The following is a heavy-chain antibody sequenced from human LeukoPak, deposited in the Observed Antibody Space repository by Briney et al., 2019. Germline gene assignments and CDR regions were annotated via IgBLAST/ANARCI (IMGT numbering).Heavy chain of an antibody. CDR2: IGSDGTTR. CDR1: GFTLSSYW. D-gene: IGHD3-22*01. Sequence: HPGGSLRLSCAASGFTLSSYWMQWVRQAPGKGLVWVSRIGSDGTTRSYADSVKGRFTISRDNAKNTLYLQMNSLRVEDTAVYYCAREVNTAFDIRGQGTMVTVSS. J-gene: IGHJ3*02. V-gene: IGHV3-74*01. CDR3: AREVNTAFDI.